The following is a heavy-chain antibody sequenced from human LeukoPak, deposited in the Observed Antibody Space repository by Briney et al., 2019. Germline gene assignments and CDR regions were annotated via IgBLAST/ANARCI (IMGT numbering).Heavy chain of an antibody. J-gene: IGHJ4*02. CDR2: ITWGGGST. D-gene: IGHD5-18*01. Sequence: GGSLRLSCAASGFTFDDYAMHWVRQGPGKGLEWVSLITWGGGSTYYADSVKGRFTISRDNSKNSLYLQMNSLRGEDTALYYCVKARTGYSYGSPFDYWGQGTLVTVSS. CDR3: VKARTGYSYGSPFDY. V-gene: IGHV3-43D*03. CDR1: GFTFDDYA.